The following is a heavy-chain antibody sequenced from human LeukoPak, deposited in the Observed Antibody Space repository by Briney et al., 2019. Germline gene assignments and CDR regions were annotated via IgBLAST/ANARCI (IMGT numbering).Heavy chain of an antibody. CDR2: INHSGST. V-gene: IGHV4-34*01. J-gene: IGHJ3*02. CDR1: GGSFSGYY. Sequence: PSETQSLTCAVYGGSFSGYYWSWIRQPPGKGLEWIGEINHSGSTNYNPSLKSRVTISVDTSKNQFSLKLSSVTAADTAVYYCARGRPYYYDSSGRMGIRAFDIWGQGTMVTVSS. D-gene: IGHD3-22*01. CDR3: ARGRPYYYDSSGRMGIRAFDI.